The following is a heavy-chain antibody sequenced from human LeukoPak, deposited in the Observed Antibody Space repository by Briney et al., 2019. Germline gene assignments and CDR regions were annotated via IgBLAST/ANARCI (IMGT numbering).Heavy chain of an antibody. CDR2: INHSGST. CDR3: ASDSIAVAGTLWYYYYGMDV. D-gene: IGHD6-19*01. Sequence: SETLSLTCAVYGGSFSGYYWSWIRQPPGKGLEWIGEINHSGSTNYNPSLKSRVTISVDTSKNQFSLKLSSVTAADTAVYYCASDSIAVAGTLWYYYYGMDVWGQGTTVTVSS. J-gene: IGHJ6*02. CDR1: GGSFSGYY. V-gene: IGHV4-34*01.